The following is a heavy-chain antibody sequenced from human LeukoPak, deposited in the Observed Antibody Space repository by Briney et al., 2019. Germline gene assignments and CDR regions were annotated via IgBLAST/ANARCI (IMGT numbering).Heavy chain of an antibody. CDR2: IYYSGST. CDR3: ARERCSGGSCYLGGVLRGYFDS. V-gene: IGHV4-59*01. CDR1: GDSISSYY. D-gene: IGHD2-15*01. J-gene: IGHJ4*02. Sequence: SETLSLTCTVSGDSISSYYWSWIRQPPGKGLEWIGYIYYSGSTNYNPSLTSRVTISVDTSKNQFSLKLSSVTAADTAVYYCARERCSGGSCYLGGVLRGYFDSWGQGTLVTVSS.